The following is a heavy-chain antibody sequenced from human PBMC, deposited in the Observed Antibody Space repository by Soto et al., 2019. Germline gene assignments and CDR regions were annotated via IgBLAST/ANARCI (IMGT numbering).Heavy chain of an antibody. CDR3: ARGRWGYYYYYGMDV. J-gene: IGHJ6*02. V-gene: IGHV4-59*01. Sequence: SETLSLTCPVSGGSISSYYWSWIRQPPGKGLEWIGYIYYSGSTNYNPSLKSRVTISVDTSKNQFSLKLSSVTAADTAVYYCARGRWGYYYYYGMDVWGQGTTVTVSS. D-gene: IGHD1-26*01. CDR2: IYYSGST. CDR1: GGSISSYY.